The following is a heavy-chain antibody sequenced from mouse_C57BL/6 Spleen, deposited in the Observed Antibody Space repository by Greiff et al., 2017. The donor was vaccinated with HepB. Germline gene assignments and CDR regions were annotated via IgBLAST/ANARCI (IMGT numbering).Heavy chain of an antibody. D-gene: IGHD2-3*01. CDR3: ARLDDGYYGGGAMDY. CDR2: IYPGDGDT. CDR1: GYAFSSSW. J-gene: IGHJ4*01. Sequence: VQLQQSGPELVKPGASVKISCKASGYAFSSSWMNWVKQRPGKGLEWIGRIYPGDGDTNYNGKFKGKATLTADKSSSTAYMQLSSLTSEESAVYVCARLDDGYYGGGAMDYWGQGTSVTVSS. V-gene: IGHV1-82*01.